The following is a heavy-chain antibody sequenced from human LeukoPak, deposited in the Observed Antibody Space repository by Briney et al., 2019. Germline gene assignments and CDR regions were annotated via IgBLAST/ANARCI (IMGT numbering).Heavy chain of an antibody. Sequence: GASVTVSFMSSGYTFTDYYMHWVRQAPGQGLEGMGWINPNSGDTNYAQKFQVRFTMTRDTSISTAYMELSRLRSDDTAVYYCATQRGSYRWGTDFDYWGQGTLVTVSS. CDR2: INPNSGDT. J-gene: IGHJ4*02. CDR1: GYTFTDYY. V-gene: IGHV1-2*02. D-gene: IGHD3-16*01. CDR3: ATQRGSYRWGTDFDY.